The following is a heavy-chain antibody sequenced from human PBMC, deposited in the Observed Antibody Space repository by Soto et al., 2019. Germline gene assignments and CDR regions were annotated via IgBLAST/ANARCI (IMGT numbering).Heavy chain of an antibody. D-gene: IGHD3-10*01. V-gene: IGHV3-30-3*01. CDR1: GLTFRTYA. CDR2: ISYSGSNT. J-gene: IGHJ4*02. CDR3: ARAPGGSTETFDS. Sequence: QVHLVASGGGMVQPGRSVRLACTASGLTFRTYAMPWVRKAPGKGLEWVAVISYSGSNTYYADSVKGRFSISRDISNNTLYLQMNSLRSEDTAVYYCARAPGGSTETFDSWGQGTLVTVSS.